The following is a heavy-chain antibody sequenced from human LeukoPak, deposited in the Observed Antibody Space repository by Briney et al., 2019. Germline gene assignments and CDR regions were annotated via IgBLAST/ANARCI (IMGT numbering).Heavy chain of an antibody. CDR3: ARESYDILTGYYNLDY. D-gene: IGHD3-9*01. CDR2: IYYSGST. CDR1: GGSISSSSYY. V-gene: IGHV4-39*07. Sequence: SETLSLTCTVSGGSISSSSYYWGWIRQPPGKGLEWIGSIYYSGSTYYNPSLKSRVTISVDTSKNQFSLKLSSVTAADTAVYYCARESYDILTGYYNLDYWGQGTLVTVSS. J-gene: IGHJ4*02.